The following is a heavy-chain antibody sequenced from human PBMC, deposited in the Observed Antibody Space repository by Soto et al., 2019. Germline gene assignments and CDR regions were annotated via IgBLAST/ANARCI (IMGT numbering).Heavy chain of an antibody. V-gene: IGHV3-30-3*01. CDR3: ALQYTSSWYSL. J-gene: IGHJ4*02. CDR1: GFTFSSYA. Sequence: GGSLRLSCAASGFTFSSYAMHWVRQAPGKGLEWVAVISYDGSNKYYADSVKGRFTISRDNSKNTLYLQMNSLRAEDTAVYYCALQYTSSWYSLWGQGTLVTVSS. D-gene: IGHD6-13*01. CDR2: ISYDGSNK.